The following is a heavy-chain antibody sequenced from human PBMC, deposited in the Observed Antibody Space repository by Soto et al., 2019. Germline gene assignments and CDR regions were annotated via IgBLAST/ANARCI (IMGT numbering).Heavy chain of an antibody. Sequence: GGSLRLSCAASGFTFSSYAMSWVRQAPGKGLEWVSTISGGGGSTYYADSVKGRFTISRDNSKNTLFLQMNSLRTEDRAVYYCAKGPRSSLPPGASPDHGGQGTLVTVSS. CDR2: ISGGGGST. D-gene: IGHD2-2*01. CDR3: AKGPRSSLPPGASPDH. CDR1: GFTFSSYA. J-gene: IGHJ4*02. V-gene: IGHV3-23*01.